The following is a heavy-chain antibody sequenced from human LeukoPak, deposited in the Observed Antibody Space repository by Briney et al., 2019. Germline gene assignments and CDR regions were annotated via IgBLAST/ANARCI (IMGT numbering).Heavy chain of an antibody. CDR3: ARDSPARYDIKVSDAFDI. J-gene: IGHJ3*02. Sequence: SETLSLTCTVSGGSISSYYWSWIRQPAGKGLEWIWRIFTSGNTNYNPSLKSRVTMSVDTSKNQFSLKLTSVTAADTAVYYCARDSPARYDIKVSDAFDIWGQGTMVTVSS. V-gene: IGHV4-4*07. CDR2: IFTSGNT. CDR1: GGSISSYY. D-gene: IGHD3-9*01.